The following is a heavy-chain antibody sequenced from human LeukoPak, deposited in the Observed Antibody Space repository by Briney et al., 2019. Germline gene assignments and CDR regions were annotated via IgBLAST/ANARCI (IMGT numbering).Heavy chain of an antibody. Sequence: SETLSLTCAVSGYSISSGYYWGWIRQPPGKGQEWIGSIYHSGSTYYNPSLKSRVTISVDTSKNQFSLRLSSVTAADTAVYYCARLWRSSTSCRDWGQGTLVTVSS. V-gene: IGHV4-38-2*01. CDR2: IYHSGST. CDR1: GYSISSGYY. CDR3: ARLWRSSTSCRD. D-gene: IGHD2-2*01. J-gene: IGHJ4*02.